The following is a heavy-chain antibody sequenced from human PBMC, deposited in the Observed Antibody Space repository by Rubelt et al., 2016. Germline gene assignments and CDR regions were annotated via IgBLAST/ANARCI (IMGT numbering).Heavy chain of an antibody. CDR1: GGSISSSSYY. Sequence: QLQLQESGPGLVKPSETLSLTCTVSGGSISSSSYYWGWIRQPPGKGLEWIGSIYYSGSTYYNPSLTSRVTISVDTSKNQFSLRLSSVTAADTAVYYCARHPLSSGCPDYWGQGTLVTVSS. D-gene: IGHD6-19*01. CDR2: IYYSGST. CDR3: ARHPLSSGCPDY. J-gene: IGHJ4*02. V-gene: IGHV4-39*07.